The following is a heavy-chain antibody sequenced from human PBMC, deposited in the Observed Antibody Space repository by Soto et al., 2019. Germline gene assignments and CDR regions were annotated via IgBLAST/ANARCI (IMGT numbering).Heavy chain of an antibody. CDR2: INPNSGGT. CDR1: GYTFTGYY. Sequence: GAAVKVSCKASGYTFTGYYMHWVRQAPGQGPEWMGWINPNSGGTNYAQKFQGRVTMTRDTSISTAYMELRRLRSDDTAVYYCARGTEDLDALDIWGQGTMVTVSS. CDR3: ARGTEDLDALDI. J-gene: IGHJ3*02. V-gene: IGHV1-2*02. D-gene: IGHD1-1*01.